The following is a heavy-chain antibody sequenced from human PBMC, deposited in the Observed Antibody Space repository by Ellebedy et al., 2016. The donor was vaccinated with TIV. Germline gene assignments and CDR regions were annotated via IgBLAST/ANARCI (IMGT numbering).Heavy chain of an antibody. V-gene: IGHV1-18*01. Sequence: ASVKVSXXASGYTFTNYGISWVRQAPGQGLEWMGWISAYNGNTNYAQKLQGRVTMTTDTSTSTAYMELRSLRSDDTAVYYCARRPSRGWSLDYWGQGTLVTVSS. CDR2: ISAYNGNT. CDR3: ARRPSRGWSLDY. D-gene: IGHD3-22*01. CDR1: GYTFTNYG. J-gene: IGHJ4*02.